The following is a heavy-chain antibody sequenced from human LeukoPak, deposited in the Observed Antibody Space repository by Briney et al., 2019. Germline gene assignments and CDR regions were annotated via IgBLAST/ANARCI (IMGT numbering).Heavy chain of an antibody. J-gene: IGHJ5*02. V-gene: IGHV3-33*06. CDR2: IWYDGSNK. CDR1: GFTFSSYA. Sequence: GGSLRLSCAASGFTFSSYAMHWVRQAPGKGLEWVAVIWYDGSNKYYADSVKGRFTISRDNSKNTLYLQMNSLRAEDTAVYYCAKRSLSHTLNWFDPWGQGTLVTVSS. CDR3: AKRSLSHTLNWFDP.